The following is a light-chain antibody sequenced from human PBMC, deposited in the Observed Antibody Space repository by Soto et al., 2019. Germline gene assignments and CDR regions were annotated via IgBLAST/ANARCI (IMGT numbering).Light chain of an antibody. CDR2: RAS. CDR3: QQYETYSGT. CDR1: QIINTW. J-gene: IGKJ3*01. V-gene: IGKV1-5*03. Sequence: DIQMTQSPSSLSASVGDRVTITCRASQIINTWLAWYQQKPGKAPKLLIYRASNLVNGVPSRFSGSGSGTEFTLTISSLQPDDFLIYYCQQYETYSGTFGRGTKVDL.